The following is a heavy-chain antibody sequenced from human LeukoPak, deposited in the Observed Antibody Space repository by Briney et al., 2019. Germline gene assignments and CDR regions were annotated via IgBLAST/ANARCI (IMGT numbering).Heavy chain of an antibody. J-gene: IGHJ4*02. CDR2: IYYTGST. CDR3: ARQESGSGNYLSYFDY. CDR1: GGPISSYQ. D-gene: IGHD3-10*01. Sequence: SETLSLTCTVSGGPISSYQWSWIRQPPGKGLEWIGYIYYTGSTNYHPSLKSRITISLDTSKNQFSLKLSSVTAADTAVYYCARQESGSGNYLSYFDYWGQGTLVTVSS. V-gene: IGHV4-59*08.